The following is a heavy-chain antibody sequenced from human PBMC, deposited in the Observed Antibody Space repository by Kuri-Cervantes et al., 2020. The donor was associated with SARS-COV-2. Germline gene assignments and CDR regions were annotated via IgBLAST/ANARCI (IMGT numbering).Heavy chain of an antibody. CDR1: GGSFSGYY. CDR2: INHSGST. Sequence: SETLSLTCAVYGGSFSGYYWSWIRQPPGKGLEWIGEINHSGSTNYNPSLKSRVTISVDTSKNQFSLKLSSVTAADTAVYYCASIVVVPAASGCYYYYGMDVWGQGTTVTVSS. CDR3: ASIVVVPAASGCYYYYGMDV. J-gene: IGHJ6*02. D-gene: IGHD2-2*01. V-gene: IGHV4-34*01.